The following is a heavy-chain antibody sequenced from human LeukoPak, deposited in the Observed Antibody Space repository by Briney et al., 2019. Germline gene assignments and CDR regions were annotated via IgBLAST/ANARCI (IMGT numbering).Heavy chain of an antibody. CDR2: ISAYNGNT. D-gene: IGHD3-10*01. CDR1: GYTFTSYG. J-gene: IGHJ4*02. CDR3: ARSPYGSGSYSFPRMADY. Sequence: ASVKVSCKASGYTFTSYGISWARQAPGQGLEWMGWISAYNGNTNYAQKLQGRVTMTTDTSTSTAYMELRSLRSDDTAVYYCARSPYGSGSYSFPRMADYWGQGTLVTVSS. V-gene: IGHV1-18*04.